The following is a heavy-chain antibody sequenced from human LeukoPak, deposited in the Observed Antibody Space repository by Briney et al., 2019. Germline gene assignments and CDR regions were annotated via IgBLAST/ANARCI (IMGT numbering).Heavy chain of an antibody. Sequence: GGSLRLSCAATGFTFSNYWMSWFRQAPGKGLEWVANIKYDGSEKQYVDSVKGRFTIARDNARKSVSLQMNSLRAEDTAVYYCARVGEITSRRPYYYYYMDVWGKGTTVTVSS. CDR2: IKYDGSEK. CDR3: ARVGEITSRRPYYYYYMDV. D-gene: IGHD1-14*01. J-gene: IGHJ6*03. V-gene: IGHV3-7*01. CDR1: GFTFSNYW.